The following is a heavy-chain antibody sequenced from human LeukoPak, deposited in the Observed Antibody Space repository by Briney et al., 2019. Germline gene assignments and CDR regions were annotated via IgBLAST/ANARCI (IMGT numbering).Heavy chain of an antibody. CDR3: ARVEWLGFFDY. Sequence: PSETLSLTCTDSGGSISSYYWSWIRQPAGKGMEWIGRIYTSGSTNYNPSLKSRVTMSVDTSKNQFSLKLSSVTAADTAVYYCARVEWLGFFDYWGQGTLVTVSS. CDR2: IYTSGST. V-gene: IGHV4-4*07. D-gene: IGHD6-19*01. CDR1: GGSISSYY. J-gene: IGHJ4*02.